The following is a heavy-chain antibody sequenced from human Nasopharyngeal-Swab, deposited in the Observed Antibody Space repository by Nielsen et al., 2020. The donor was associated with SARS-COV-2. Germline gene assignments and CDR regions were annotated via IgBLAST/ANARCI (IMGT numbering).Heavy chain of an antibody. D-gene: IGHD3-9*01. CDR2: ISYDGSNK. J-gene: IGHJ4*02. CDR3: ARDKSDISNY. CDR1: GFTFSSYA. Sequence: GESLKISCAASGFTFSSYAMHWVRQAPGKGLEWVAVISYDGSNKYYADSVKGRFTISRDNSKNTLYLQMNSLRAEDTAVYYCARDKSDISNYWGQGTLVTVSS. V-gene: IGHV3-30-3*01.